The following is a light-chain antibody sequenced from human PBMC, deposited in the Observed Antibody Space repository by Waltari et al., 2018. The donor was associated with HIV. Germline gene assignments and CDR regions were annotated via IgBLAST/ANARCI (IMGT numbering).Light chain of an antibody. CDR2: GNS. CDR1: STNLRAEHD. CDR3: HSYDSRLSAWV. V-gene: IGLV1-40*01. J-gene: IGLJ3*02. Sequence: SVVTHPPSVSGAPGQSVPISSSGSSTNLRAEHDLHPYQQFPGTAPKLLLYGNSVRPSGVPDRFSGSKSGTSASLAITGLQAEDEADYYCHSYDSRLSAWVFGGGTKLTVL.